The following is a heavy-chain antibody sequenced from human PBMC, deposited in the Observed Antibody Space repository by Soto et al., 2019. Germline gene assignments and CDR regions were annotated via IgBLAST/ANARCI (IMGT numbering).Heavy chain of an antibody. CDR2: ISSSSSTI. CDR1: GFTFSSYS. D-gene: IGHD3-22*01. V-gene: IGHV3-48*02. Sequence: GGSLRLSCAASGFTFSSYSMNWVRQAPGKGLEWVSYISSSSSTIYYADSVKGRFTISRDNAKNSLYLQMNSLRDEDTAVYYCARADGYYYDSSGYLRGHYFDSWGQGTLVTVSS. CDR3: ARADGYYYDSSGYLRGHYFDS. J-gene: IGHJ4*02.